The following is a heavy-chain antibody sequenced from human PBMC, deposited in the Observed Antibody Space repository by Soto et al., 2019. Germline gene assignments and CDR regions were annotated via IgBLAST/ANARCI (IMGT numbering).Heavy chain of an antibody. D-gene: IGHD4-17*01. V-gene: IGHV3-23*01. CDR3: AKERATTTAFDY. CDR1: GFTFSRDG. CDR2: ITDNGGST. J-gene: IGHJ4*02. Sequence: LRLSCAASGFTFSRDGMSWVRQAPGKGLEWVSLITDNGGSTYYADSVKGRFTISRDNTKNTLFLQMNSLRAEDTTVYYCAKERATTTAFDYWGQGALVTVSS.